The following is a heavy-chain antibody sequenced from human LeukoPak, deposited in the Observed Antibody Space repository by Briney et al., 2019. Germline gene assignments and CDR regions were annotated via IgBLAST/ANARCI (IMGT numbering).Heavy chain of an antibody. J-gene: IGHJ5*02. V-gene: IGHV4-38-2*02. Sequence: SETLSLTCAVSGYSISSGYYWGWIRQPPGKGLEWIGSIYHSGSTYYNPSLKSRVTISVDTSKNQFSLKLSSVTAADTAVYYCARDPTPEYQLLLDGHNWFDPWGQGTLVTVSS. CDR2: IYHSGST. CDR1: GYSISSGYY. D-gene: IGHD2-2*01. CDR3: ARDPTPEYQLLLDGHNWFDP.